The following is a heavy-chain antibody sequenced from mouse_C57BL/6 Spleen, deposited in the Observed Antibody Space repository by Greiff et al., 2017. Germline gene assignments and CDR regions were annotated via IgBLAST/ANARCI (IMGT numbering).Heavy chain of an antibody. CDR1: GYTFTSYT. Sequence: QVQLQQSGAELARPGASVKMSCKASGYTFTSYTMHWVKQRPGQGLEWIGYINPSSGYTKYNQKFKDKATLTADKSSSTAYMQLSSLTSEDSAVYYCAPLYYDYDEVAHWGQGTLVTVSA. CDR3: APLYYDYDEVAH. J-gene: IGHJ3*01. V-gene: IGHV1-4*01. D-gene: IGHD2-4*01. CDR2: INPSSGYT.